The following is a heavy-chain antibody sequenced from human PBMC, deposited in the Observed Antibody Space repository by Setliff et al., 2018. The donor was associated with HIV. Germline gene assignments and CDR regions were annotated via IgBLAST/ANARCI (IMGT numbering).Heavy chain of an antibody. D-gene: IGHD6-13*01. J-gene: IGHJ4*02. Sequence: SETLSLTCAVYGGSFSGFYWNWIRQPPGKGLEWIGEINHSGSTNYNPSLKSRVTISVDTSKNQFSLKLNSVTAADTAVYYCATRPADSKWYGVFDYWGQGTLVTVSS. CDR1: GGSFSGFY. CDR3: ATRPADSKWYGVFDY. CDR2: INHSGST. V-gene: IGHV4-34*01.